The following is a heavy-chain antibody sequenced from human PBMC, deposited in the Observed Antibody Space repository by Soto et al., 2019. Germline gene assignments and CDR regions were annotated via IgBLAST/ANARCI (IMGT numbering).Heavy chain of an antibody. V-gene: IGHV4-31*03. CDR1: GGSISSGGYY. CDR3: ARESIAARGGFDP. Sequence: SETLSLTCTVSGGSISSGGYYWSWIRQHPGKGLEWIGYIYYSGSTCYNPSLKSRVTISVDTSKNQFSLKLSSVTAADTAVYYCARESIAARGGFDPWGQGTLVTVSS. D-gene: IGHD6-6*01. CDR2: IYYSGST. J-gene: IGHJ5*02.